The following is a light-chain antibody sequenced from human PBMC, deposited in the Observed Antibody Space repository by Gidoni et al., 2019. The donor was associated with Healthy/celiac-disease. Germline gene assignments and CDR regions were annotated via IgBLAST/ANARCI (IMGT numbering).Light chain of an antibody. J-gene: IGKJ2*01. V-gene: IGKV2-28*01. CDR1: QRLLHSNGYNY. Sequence: DPVMTPSSLSLLVTPGEPASISCRSSQRLLHSNGYNYLDWYQQKPGQSPQLLIYLGSNRASGVPDRFSGSGSGTDFTLKISRVEAEDVGVYYCMQTLQTQYTFGQGTKLEIK. CDR3: MQTLQTQYT. CDR2: LGS.